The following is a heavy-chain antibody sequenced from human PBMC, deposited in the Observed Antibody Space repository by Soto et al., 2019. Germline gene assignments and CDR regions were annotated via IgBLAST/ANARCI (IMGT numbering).Heavy chain of an antibody. CDR3: ARAGQVYSSGWYDSKYYYYYGMDV. D-gene: IGHD6-19*01. V-gene: IGHV1-69*13. CDR2: IIPIFGTA. Sequence: ASVKVSCKASGGTFSSYAISWVRQAPGQGLEWMGGIIPIFGTANYAQKFQGRVTITADESTSTAYMELGSLRSEDTAVYYCARAGQVYSSGWYDSKYYYYYGMDVWGQGTTVTVSS. J-gene: IGHJ6*02. CDR1: GGTFSSYA.